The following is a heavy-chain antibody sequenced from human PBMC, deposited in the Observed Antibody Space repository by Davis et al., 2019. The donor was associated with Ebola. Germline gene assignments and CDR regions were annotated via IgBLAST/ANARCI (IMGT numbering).Heavy chain of an antibody. CDR2: IIPIFGTA. D-gene: IGHD4-23*01. J-gene: IGHJ4*02. CDR3: ASLTPLWDPEFDY. Sequence: SVKVSCKASGGTFSSYAISWVRQAPGQGLEWMGGIIPIFGTANYAQKFQGRVTITADKSTSTAYMELSSLRSEDTAVYYCASLTPLWDPEFDYWGQGTLVTVSS. V-gene: IGHV1-69*06. CDR1: GGTFSSYA.